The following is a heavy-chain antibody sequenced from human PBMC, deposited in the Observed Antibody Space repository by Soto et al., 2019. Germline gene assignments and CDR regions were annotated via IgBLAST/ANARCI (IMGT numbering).Heavy chain of an antibody. CDR2: IYYSGST. Sequence: PSESLSLAGTVSGGSFSSGRYYWSWILQPPGKGLEWIGYIYYSGSTKYNPSLKSRVTISVDTSKNQFSLKLSSMTAADTAVYYCARSGSGSGWLGGQGTLVTVSS. CDR1: GGSFSSGRYY. D-gene: IGHD6-19*01. J-gene: IGHJ4*02. CDR3: ARSGSGSGWL. V-gene: IGHV4-61*01.